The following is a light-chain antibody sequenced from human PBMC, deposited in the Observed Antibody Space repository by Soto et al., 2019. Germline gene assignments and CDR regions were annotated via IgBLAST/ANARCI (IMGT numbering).Light chain of an antibody. CDR3: SSYTSSSTHYV. Sequence: QSALTQPASVSGSPGPSITISCTGTSSDVGGYNYVSWYQQHPGKAPKLMIYEVSNRPSGVSNRFSGSKSGNTASLTISGLQAEDEADYYCSSYTSSSTHYVFGTGTKLTVL. CDR1: SSDVGGYNY. V-gene: IGLV2-14*01. J-gene: IGLJ1*01. CDR2: EVS.